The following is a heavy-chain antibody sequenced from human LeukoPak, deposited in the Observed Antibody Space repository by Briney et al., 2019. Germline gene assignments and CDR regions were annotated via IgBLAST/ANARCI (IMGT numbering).Heavy chain of an antibody. Sequence: TSETLSLTCAVPGYPISSVYYWAWTRPPPGKGREWIGSIYHRGSTYYNPSLKSRVTISVDTSKNQFSLKLSSVTAADTAVYYCARRPGYGAFDIWGQGTMVTVSS. V-gene: IGHV4-38-2*01. CDR1: GYPISSVYY. CDR2: IYHRGST. CDR3: ARRPGYGAFDI. J-gene: IGHJ3*02. D-gene: IGHD1-1*01.